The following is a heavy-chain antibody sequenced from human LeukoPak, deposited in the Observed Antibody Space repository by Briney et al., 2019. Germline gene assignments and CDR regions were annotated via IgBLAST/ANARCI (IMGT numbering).Heavy chain of an antibody. Sequence: ASVKVSCKASGYTFTSYGISWVRQAPGQGLEWMGWISVYNGNTNYAQKLQGRVTMTTDTSTSTAYMELRSLRAEDTAVYYCAKSEMYCYGGICYPFYYMDVWGKGTTVTVSS. J-gene: IGHJ6*03. CDR2: ISVYNGNT. D-gene: IGHD2-15*01. V-gene: IGHV1-18*01. CDR3: AKSEMYCYGGICYPFYYMDV. CDR1: GYTFTSYG.